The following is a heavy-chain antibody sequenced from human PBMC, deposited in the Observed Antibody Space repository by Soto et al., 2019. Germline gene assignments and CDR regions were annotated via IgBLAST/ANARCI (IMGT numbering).Heavy chain of an antibody. D-gene: IGHD3-3*01. V-gene: IGHV1-69*13. CDR2: IIPIFGTA. Sequence: GASVKVSCKASGGTFSSYAISWVRQAPGQGLEWMGGIIPIFGTANYAQKFQGRVTITADESTSTAYMELSSLRSEDTAVYYCARGGERTIFGVVIFPDYYYYYVLDFSGQGTTVTVSS. J-gene: IGHJ6*02. CDR1: GGTFSSYA. CDR3: ARGGERTIFGVVIFPDYYYYYVLDF.